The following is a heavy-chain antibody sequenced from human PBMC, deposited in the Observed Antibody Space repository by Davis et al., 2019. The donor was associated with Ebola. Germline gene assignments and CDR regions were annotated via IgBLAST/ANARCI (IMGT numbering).Heavy chain of an antibody. Sequence: GESLKISCAASGFTFSSYAMSWVRQAPGKGLEWVSAISGSGGSTYYADSVKGRFTISRDNSKNTLYLQMNSLRAEETAVYYCAFTYYDILTGTVINGMDVWGQGTTVTVSS. J-gene: IGHJ6*02. D-gene: IGHD3-9*01. CDR1: GFTFSSYA. CDR2: ISGSGGST. CDR3: AFTYYDILTGTVINGMDV. V-gene: IGHV3-23*01.